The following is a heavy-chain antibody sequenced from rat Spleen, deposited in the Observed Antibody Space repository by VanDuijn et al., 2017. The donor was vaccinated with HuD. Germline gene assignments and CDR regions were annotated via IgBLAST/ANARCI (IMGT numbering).Heavy chain of an antibody. CDR1: GFSLTSHN. CDR3: ARGRSLDS. Sequence: QVQLKESGPGLVQPSQTLSLTCTVSGFSLTSHNVHWVRQPTGKGTECMGVIWTGGSTNYNSATKPRLSISSDTSKRQVFLKINSLQTEDIATYYCARGRSLDSWGQGVMVTVSS. CDR2: IWTGGST. J-gene: IGHJ2*01. V-gene: IGHV2-30*01.